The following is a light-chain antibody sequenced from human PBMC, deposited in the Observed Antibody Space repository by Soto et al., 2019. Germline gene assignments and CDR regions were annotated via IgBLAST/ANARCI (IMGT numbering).Light chain of an antibody. V-gene: IGLV1-44*01. CDR3: AAWDDSLNGYV. J-gene: IGLJ1*01. CDR2: SNN. CDR1: SSNIGSHT. Sequence: QSVLTQPPSASGTPGQRVTISCSGSSSNIGSHTVNWYQQLPGTAPKLHIYSNNQRPSGVPDRVSGSKSGTSASLAISGLQSEDEADYYCAAWDDSLNGYVFGTGTKGTVL.